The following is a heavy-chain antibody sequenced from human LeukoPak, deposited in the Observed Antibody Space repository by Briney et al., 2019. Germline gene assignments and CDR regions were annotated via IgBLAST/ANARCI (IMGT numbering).Heavy chain of an antibody. CDR3: ASDSRKQQLSGRAFDI. J-gene: IGHJ3*02. D-gene: IGHD6-13*01. V-gene: IGHV3-30*04. CDR1: GFTFSSYA. CDR2: ISYDGSNK. Sequence: GGSLRLSCAASGFTFSSYAMHWVRQAPGKGLEWVAVISYDGSNKYYADSMKGRFTISRDNSKNTLYLQMNSLRAEDTAVYYCASDSRKQQLSGRAFDIWGQGTMVTVSS.